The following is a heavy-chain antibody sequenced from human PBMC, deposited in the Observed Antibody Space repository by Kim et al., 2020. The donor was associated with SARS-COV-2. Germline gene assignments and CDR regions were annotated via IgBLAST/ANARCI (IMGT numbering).Heavy chain of an antibody. CDR1: GGTFSSYA. D-gene: IGHD3-22*01. V-gene: IGHV1-69*13. J-gene: IGHJ4*02. CDR3: AREYRGDSSGYYDEDY. Sequence: SVKVSCKASGGTFSSYAISWVRQAPGQGLEWMGGIIPIFGTANYAQKFQGRVTITADESTSTAYMELSSLRSEDTAVYYCAREYRGDSSGYYDEDYWGQGTLGTVSS. CDR2: IIPIFGTA.